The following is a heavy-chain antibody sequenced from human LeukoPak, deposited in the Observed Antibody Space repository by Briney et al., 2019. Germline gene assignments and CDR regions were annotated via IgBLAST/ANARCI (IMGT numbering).Heavy chain of an antibody. CDR3: ARGGYYDSSEACLDY. CDR2: IYYNGNT. Sequence: SETLSLTCTVSGGSISSDYWSWIRQPPGKGLEWIGHIYYNGNTNYKPSLKSRATISVDTSKNQSSLKLSSVTAADTAVYYCARGGYYDSSEACLDYWGQGTLVTVSS. D-gene: IGHD3-22*01. V-gene: IGHV4-59*12. J-gene: IGHJ4*02. CDR1: GGSISSDY.